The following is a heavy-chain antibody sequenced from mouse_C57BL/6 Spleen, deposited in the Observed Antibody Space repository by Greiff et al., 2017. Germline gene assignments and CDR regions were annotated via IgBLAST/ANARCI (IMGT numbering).Heavy chain of an antibody. J-gene: IGHJ2*01. CDR2: IYPGDGDT. Sequence: VKLMESGAELVKPGASVKISCKASSYAFSSYWMNWVKQRPGKGLEWIGQIYPGDGDTNYNGKFKGKATLTADKSSSTAYMQLSSLTSEDSAVYFCARPGSSPYYFDYWGQGTTLTVSS. CDR3: ARPGSSPYYFDY. V-gene: IGHV1-80*01. D-gene: IGHD1-1*01. CDR1: SYAFSSYW.